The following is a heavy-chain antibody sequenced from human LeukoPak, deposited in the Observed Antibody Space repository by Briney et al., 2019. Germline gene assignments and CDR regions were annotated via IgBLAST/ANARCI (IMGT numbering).Heavy chain of an antibody. J-gene: IGHJ4*02. CDR3: ASILRSSSGYYFDY. CDR2: IYSGDTT. D-gene: IGHD3-10*01. Sequence: GGSLRLSCAASGYTVSTNYMSWVRQAPGKGLEWVSVIYSGDTTFYADSVRGKFTISRDNSKNTLYLQMNSLRAEDTAVYYCASILRSSSGYYFDYWGQGTLVTVSS. V-gene: IGHV3-66*01. CDR1: GYTVSTNY.